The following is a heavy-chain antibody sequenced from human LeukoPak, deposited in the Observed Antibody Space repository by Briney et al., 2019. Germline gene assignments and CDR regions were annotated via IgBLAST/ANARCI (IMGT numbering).Heavy chain of an antibody. D-gene: IGHD6-13*01. J-gene: IGHJ4*02. CDR1: GFTFSSYG. CDR2: ISYDGSNK. Sequence: GRSLRLSCAASGFTFSSYGMHWVRQAPGKGLEWVAVISYDGSNKYYADSVKGRFTISRDNSKNTLYLQMNSLRAEDTAVYYCAGIAAAGSPPGFDYWGQGTLVTVSS. V-gene: IGHV3-30*03. CDR3: AGIAAAGSPPGFDY.